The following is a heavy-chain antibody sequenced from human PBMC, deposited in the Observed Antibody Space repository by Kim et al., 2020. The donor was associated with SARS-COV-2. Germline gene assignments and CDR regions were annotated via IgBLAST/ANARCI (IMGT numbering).Heavy chain of an antibody. V-gene: IGHV4-39*01. D-gene: IGHD6-13*01. CDR2: IYYSGST. CDR3: ARTKAAAGLTNFDY. CDR1: GGSISSSSYY. J-gene: IGHJ4*02. Sequence: SETLSLTCTVSGGSISSSSYYWGWIRQPPGKGLEWIGSIYYSGSTYYNPSLKSRVTISVDTSKNQFSLKLSSVTAADTAVYYCARTKAAAGLTNFDYWGQGTLVTVSS.